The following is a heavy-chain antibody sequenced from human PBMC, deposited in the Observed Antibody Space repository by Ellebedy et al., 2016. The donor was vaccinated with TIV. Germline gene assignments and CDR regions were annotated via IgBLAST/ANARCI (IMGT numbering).Heavy chain of an antibody. J-gene: IGHJ6*02. CDR2: IIPILGIA. D-gene: IGHD3-10*01. V-gene: IGHV1-69*04. CDR1: GYTLTELS. CDR3: AREFSALWFGESLSGMDV. Sequence: ASVKVSCKVSGYTLTELSMHWVRQAPGQGLEWMGRIIPILGIANYAQKFQGRVTITADKSTGTAYMELRSLRSDDPAVYYCAREFSALWFGESLSGMDVWGQGTTVTVSS.